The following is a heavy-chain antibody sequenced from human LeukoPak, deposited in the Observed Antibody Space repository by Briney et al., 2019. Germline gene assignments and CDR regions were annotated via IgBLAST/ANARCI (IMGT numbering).Heavy chain of an antibody. CDR3: AKGTTVAGTVETFDY. CDR2: ISGSGGST. CDR1: GFTFSSYA. J-gene: IGHJ4*02. D-gene: IGHD6-19*01. Sequence: PGGSLRLSCAASGFTFSSYAMSWVRQAPGKGLEWVSAISGSGGSTYYADSVKGRFTISRDNSKNTLYLQMNSLRAEDTAVYYCAKGTTVAGTVETFDYWGQGTLVTVSS. V-gene: IGHV3-23*01.